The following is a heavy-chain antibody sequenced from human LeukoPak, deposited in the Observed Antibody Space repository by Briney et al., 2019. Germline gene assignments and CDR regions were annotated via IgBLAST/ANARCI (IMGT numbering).Heavy chain of an antibody. Sequence: GESLKISCKGSGYTFTTYWIGWVRQMPGKGLEWMGIIYPSDSDTRYSPSFQGQVTISVDKSINTAYLQWSNLRASNTAIYYCARRPYSYGLDVWGQGTAVTVSS. J-gene: IGHJ6*02. CDR1: GYTFTTYW. V-gene: IGHV5-51*01. D-gene: IGHD3-16*01. CDR2: IYPSDSDT. CDR3: ARRPYSYGLDV.